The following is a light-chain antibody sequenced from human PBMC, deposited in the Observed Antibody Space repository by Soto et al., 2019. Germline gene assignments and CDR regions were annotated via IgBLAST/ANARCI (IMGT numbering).Light chain of an antibody. CDR2: KAS. CDR3: QLYSSYPALT. CDR1: ETINNV. J-gene: IGKJ4*01. V-gene: IGKV1-5*03. Sequence: DIRMTQAPSTLSASVRERVSITCRASETINNVMAWDQQKPGQVPNLLIYKASNLETVVPSIFSGSGSGTEFTLTISSLQPDDFASYYCQLYSSYPALTFGGETKFDIK.